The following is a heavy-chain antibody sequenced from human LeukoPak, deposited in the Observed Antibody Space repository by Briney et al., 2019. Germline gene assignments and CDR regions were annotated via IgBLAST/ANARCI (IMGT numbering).Heavy chain of an antibody. D-gene: IGHD2-2*01. Sequence: PGGSLRLSCAASGFTFSSYGMHWVRQAPGKGLEWVAVISYDGSNKYYADSVKGRFTISRDNSKNTLYLQMNSLRAEDTAVYYCAKGPKGYQLLDYWGQGTLVTVSS. CDR3: AKGPKGYQLLDY. J-gene: IGHJ4*02. CDR1: GFTFSSYG. CDR2: ISYDGSNK. V-gene: IGHV3-30*18.